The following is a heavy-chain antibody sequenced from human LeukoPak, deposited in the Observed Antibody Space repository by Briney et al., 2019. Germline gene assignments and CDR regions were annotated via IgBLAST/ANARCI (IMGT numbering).Heavy chain of an antibody. Sequence: PSETLSLTCGVSGHSFSSDSFWGWIRQPPGQGLEWIGSIHERGSTFYNPSLKSRVTISIDTFKNQFSLNVNSVTAADTAVYYCARASRPSNSWFDPWGQGTVVTVSS. CDR2: IHERGST. CDR3: ARASRPSNSWFDP. V-gene: IGHV4-38-2*01. D-gene: IGHD6-6*01. J-gene: IGHJ5*02. CDR1: GHSFSSDSF.